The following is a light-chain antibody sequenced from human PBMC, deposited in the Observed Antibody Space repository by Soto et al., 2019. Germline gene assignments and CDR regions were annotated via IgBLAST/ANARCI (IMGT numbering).Light chain of an antibody. V-gene: IGKV3-15*01. CDR1: QSVSST. CDR3: QQYKDWPTT. J-gene: IGKJ1*01. CDR2: GAS. Sequence: EIVMTQSPATLSVSPGERATLSCRASQSVSSTVAWYQQQPGQAPRLLIYGASTRAIGIPARISGSGSGTEFTLTISSLQSEDFAVYYCQQYKDWPTTFGQGTKVEIK.